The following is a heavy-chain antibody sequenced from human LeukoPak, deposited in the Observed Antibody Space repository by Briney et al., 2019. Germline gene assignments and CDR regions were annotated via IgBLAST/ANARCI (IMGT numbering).Heavy chain of an antibody. CDR1: GYTFTGYY. CDR2: INPNSGGA. V-gene: IGHV1-2*02. CDR3: ARDYYDILTGYYT. D-gene: IGHD3-9*01. J-gene: IGHJ5*02. Sequence: ASVKVSCKASGYTFTGYYMHWVQQAPGQGLEWMGWINPNSGGANYAQKFQGRVTMTRDTSISTAYMELSRLRSDDTAVYYCARDYYDILTGYYTWGQGTLVTVSS.